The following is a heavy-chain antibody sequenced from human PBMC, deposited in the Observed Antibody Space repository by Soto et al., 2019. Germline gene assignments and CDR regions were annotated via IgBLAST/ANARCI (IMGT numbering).Heavy chain of an antibody. D-gene: IGHD2-2*03. V-gene: IGHV3-33*01. CDR1: GFTFSDHA. J-gene: IGHJ6*02. Sequence: SVKISFAASGFTFSDHAMHWVRQAPGKGREWLAIIWNDASNKFYAGSVKGRFTISRDNSKNTVYLQMNTLSAEDTAVYYCARALFPDVDIYAMDVWGQGTTVTVSS. CDR3: ARALFPDVDIYAMDV. CDR2: IWNDASNK.